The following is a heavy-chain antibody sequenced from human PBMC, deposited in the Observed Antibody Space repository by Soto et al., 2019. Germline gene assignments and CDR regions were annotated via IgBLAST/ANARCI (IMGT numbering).Heavy chain of an antibody. CDR2: ISGSGGSK. CDR3: AKGPPVGANSWYFDP. J-gene: IGHJ5*02. CDR1: SFTFSNYG. V-gene: IGHV3-23*01. Sequence: GGSLRLSCAASSFTFSNYGMTWVRQAPGKGLEWVSVISGSGGSKYYADSVKGRFTISRDNSGNTLDLQMNSLRAEDTALYYCAKGPPVGANSWYFDPWGQGTLVTVSS. D-gene: IGHD1-26*01.